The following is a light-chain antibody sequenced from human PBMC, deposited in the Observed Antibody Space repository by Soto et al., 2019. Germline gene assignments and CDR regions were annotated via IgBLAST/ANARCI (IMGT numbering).Light chain of an antibody. CDR1: QSLSRTY. CDR2: GAS. Sequence: EIVLTQSPGTLSLSPGERATLSCRASQSLSRTYLAWYQQNPGQAPRLPIYGASSRATGIPDRFSGSGYGTDFTLTISRLEPEDFAVYFCQQHASSPRTFGQGTKVEIK. J-gene: IGKJ1*01. V-gene: IGKV3-20*01. CDR3: QQHASSPRT.